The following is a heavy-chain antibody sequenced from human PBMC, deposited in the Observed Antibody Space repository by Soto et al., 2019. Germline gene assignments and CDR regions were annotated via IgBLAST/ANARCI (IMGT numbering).Heavy chain of an antibody. J-gene: IGHJ6*02. D-gene: IGHD6-6*01. CDR3: ASTIAARAPLYGMDV. CDR2: INHSGST. CDR1: GGSFSGYY. Sequence: KASETLSLTCAVYGGSFSGYYWSWIRQPPGKGLEWIGEINHSGSTNYNPSLKSRVTISVDTSKNQFSLKLSSVTAADTAVYYCASTIAARAPLYGMDVWGQGTTVTVPS. V-gene: IGHV4-34*01.